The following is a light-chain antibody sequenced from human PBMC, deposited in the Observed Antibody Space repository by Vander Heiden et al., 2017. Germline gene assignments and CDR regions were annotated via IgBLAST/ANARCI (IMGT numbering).Light chain of an antibody. J-gene: IGKJ2*01. CDR3: QQSYSTPYT. CDR1: QSITKY. V-gene: IGKV1-39*01. Sequence: DIQMTQSPSSLSAFVGDRITITCRASQSITKYLNWYQQKPGRAPKLLIYATSNVQSGVPPRFSGSGSGTDFSLTVSSLQPEDFATYFCQQSYSTPYTFGQGTKLEIK. CDR2: ATS.